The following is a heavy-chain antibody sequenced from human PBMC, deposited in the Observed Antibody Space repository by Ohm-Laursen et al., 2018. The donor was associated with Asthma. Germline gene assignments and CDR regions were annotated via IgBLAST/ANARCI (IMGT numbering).Heavy chain of an antibody. CDR2: IYYSGST. J-gene: IGHJ6*02. CDR1: GGSTSSSSYY. D-gene: IGHD6-19*01. Sequence: SDTLSLTCTVSGGSTSSSSYYWGWIRQPPGKGLEWIGYIYYSGSTNYNPSLKSRVTISVDTSKNQFSLKLSSVTAADTAVYYCARDSGSGQPYYYGMDVWGQGTTVTVSS. V-gene: IGHV4-61*05. CDR3: ARDSGSGQPYYYGMDV.